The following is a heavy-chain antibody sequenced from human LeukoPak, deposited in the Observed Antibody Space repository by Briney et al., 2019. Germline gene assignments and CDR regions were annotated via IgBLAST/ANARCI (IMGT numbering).Heavy chain of an antibody. J-gene: IGHJ4*02. D-gene: IGHD3-3*01. CDR2: ISGSGGST. Sequence: GGSLRLSCAASGFTFSSYAMSWVRQAPGKGLEWVSAISGSGGSTYYADSVKGRFTISRDNSKNTLYLQMNSLRAEDTAVYYCAKEEKSYDFWSGHYRNDFDYWGQGTLVTVSS. CDR1: GFTFSSYA. CDR3: AKEEKSYDFWSGHYRNDFDY. V-gene: IGHV3-23*01.